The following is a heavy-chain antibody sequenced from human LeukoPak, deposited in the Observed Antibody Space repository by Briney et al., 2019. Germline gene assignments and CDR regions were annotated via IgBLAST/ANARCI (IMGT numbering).Heavy chain of an antibody. CDR3: AELGITMIGGV. Sequence: GGSLRLSCAASGFTFSRYGMHWVRQAPGKGLEWVANIRRDGSETHYVDSVMGRFTISRDNAKNSLYLQMNSLRAEDTAVYYCAELGITMIGGVWGKGTTVTISS. CDR1: GFTFSRYG. CDR2: IRRDGSET. J-gene: IGHJ6*04. V-gene: IGHV3-7*01. D-gene: IGHD3-10*02.